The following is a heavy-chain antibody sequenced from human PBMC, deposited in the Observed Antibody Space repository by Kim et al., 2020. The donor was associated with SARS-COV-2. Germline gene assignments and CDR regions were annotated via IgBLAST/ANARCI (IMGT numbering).Heavy chain of an antibody. D-gene: IGHD1-26*01. J-gene: IGHJ4*02. V-gene: IGHV3-23*01. Sequence: YSAESVRGRFTISRDNSKNRVYLQMNSLRAEDTAVYYCARGRNSGSYYFDYWGQGTLVTVSS. CDR3: ARGRNSGSYYFDY.